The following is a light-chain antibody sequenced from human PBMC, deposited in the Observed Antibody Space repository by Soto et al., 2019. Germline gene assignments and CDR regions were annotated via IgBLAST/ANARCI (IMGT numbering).Light chain of an antibody. Sequence: EIVVTQSPATLSVSQGERAPISCRASKSVSSNLAWYQQKPGQAPRLLIYGASTRSTGIPARFSGSGSGTEFTLTISSLQSEDFAVYYCQQYNNWPPLTFGGGTKVAIK. V-gene: IGKV3-15*01. CDR3: QQYNNWPPLT. CDR2: GAS. CDR1: KSVSSN. J-gene: IGKJ4*01.